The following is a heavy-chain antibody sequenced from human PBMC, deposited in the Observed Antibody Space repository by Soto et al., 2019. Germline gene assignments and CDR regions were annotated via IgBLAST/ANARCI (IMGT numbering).Heavy chain of an antibody. Sequence: SETLSLTCTVSGDSINSADYYWSWIRQPPGKGLEWIGYIYYSGSTNYNPSLKSRVTISVDTSKNQFSLKLSSVTAADTAVYYCARARRGAYFDYWGQGTLVTVSS. D-gene: IGHD3-10*01. CDR3: ARARRGAYFDY. V-gene: IGHV4-61*08. J-gene: IGHJ4*02. CDR1: GDSINSADYY. CDR2: IYYSGST.